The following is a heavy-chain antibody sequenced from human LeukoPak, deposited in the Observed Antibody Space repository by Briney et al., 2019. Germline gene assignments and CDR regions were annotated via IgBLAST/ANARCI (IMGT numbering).Heavy chain of an antibody. Sequence: GGSLRLSCAASGFTFNNYGMHWVRQAPGKGLEWMALIWYDGSNKYYADSVKGRFTISRDNSKITLYLQMNSLRAEDTAVYYCSREYFDWSRNYYYGMAVWGQGTTVTVSS. D-gene: IGHD3-9*01. J-gene: IGHJ6*02. CDR1: GFTFNNYG. CDR3: SREYFDWSRNYYYGMAV. V-gene: IGHV3-33*01. CDR2: IWYDGSNK.